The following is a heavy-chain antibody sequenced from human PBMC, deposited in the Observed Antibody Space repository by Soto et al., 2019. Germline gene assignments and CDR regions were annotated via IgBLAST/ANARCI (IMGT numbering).Heavy chain of an antibody. Sequence: PSETLSLTCTVSGGSISSNYWSWIRQPPGKGLEWIGYIYYSGTTNYNPSLKSRVTVSVDRSKNQFALKLSSVTAAGPAVYYCARKITGWFDAWGQGTLVTVSS. D-gene: IGHD3-16*01. CDR2: IYYSGTT. CDR3: ARKITGWFDA. V-gene: IGHV4-59*08. J-gene: IGHJ5*02. CDR1: GGSISSNY.